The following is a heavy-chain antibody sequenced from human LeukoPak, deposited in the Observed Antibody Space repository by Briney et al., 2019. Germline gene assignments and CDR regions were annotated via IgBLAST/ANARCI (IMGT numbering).Heavy chain of an antibody. D-gene: IGHD5-18*01. J-gene: IGHJ5*02. CDR1: GGSITSGSYY. V-gene: IGHV4-31*03. CDR2: IYYTGIT. CDR3: AGAGPGYGTANWFDP. Sequence: SETLSLTCTVSGGSITSGSYYWTWTRQHPGKGLEWFGYIYYTGITYYNPSLKSRATISIDTSKNQFSLKLSSVSAADTAAYYCAGAGPGYGTANWFDPWGQGTLVTVSS.